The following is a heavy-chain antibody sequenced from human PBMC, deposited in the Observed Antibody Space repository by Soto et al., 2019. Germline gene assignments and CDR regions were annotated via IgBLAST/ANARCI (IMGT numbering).Heavy chain of an antibody. J-gene: IGHJ4*02. V-gene: IGHV1-8*01. CDR3: APFGGFIAAEVA. D-gene: IGHD6-13*01. CDR1: GYTCTSCD. CDR2: MNPNSGNT. Sequence: AAVQVSCKTAGYTCTSCDINGVGQATGQGLEWMGWMNPNSGNTGYAKKFQGRVTMTRNTSISTAYMELSSLIYEDTAVYYCAPFGGFIAAEVAWGQGALVTVSS.